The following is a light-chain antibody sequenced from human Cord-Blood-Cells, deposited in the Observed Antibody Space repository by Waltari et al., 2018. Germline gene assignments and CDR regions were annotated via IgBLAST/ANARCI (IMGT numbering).Light chain of an antibody. CDR3: SSYTSSSTVV. V-gene: IGLV2-14*01. Sequence: QSALTQPASVSGSPGPSITISCTGTSSDVGGYNYVSWYQQHPDKAPKLIIYDVSHRPSGVSNRFSGSTSGNTASLTISALQAEDEADYYCSSYTSSSTVVFGGGTTLTAL. J-gene: IGLJ2*01. CDR2: DVS. CDR1: SSDVGGYNY.